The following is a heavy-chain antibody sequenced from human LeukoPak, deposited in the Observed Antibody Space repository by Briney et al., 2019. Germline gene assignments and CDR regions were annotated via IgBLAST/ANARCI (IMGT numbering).Heavy chain of an antibody. CDR1: GGSFSGYY. D-gene: IGHD5/OR15-5a*01. J-gene: IGHJ4*02. CDR2: INHSGST. V-gene: IGHV4-34*01. CDR3: ARHVFFDY. Sequence: PSETLSLTCAVYGGSFSGYYWSWIRQPPGKGLEWIGEINHSGSTNYNPSLKSRVTISVDTSKNQFSLKLSSVTAADTAVYYCARHVFFDYWGQGTLVTVSS.